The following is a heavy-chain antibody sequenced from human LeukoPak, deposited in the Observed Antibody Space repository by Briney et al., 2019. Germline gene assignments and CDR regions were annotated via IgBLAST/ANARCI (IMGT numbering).Heavy chain of an antibody. CDR3: AKDDDSDRGFDY. V-gene: IGHV3-20*04. CDR1: GFTFDDSV. D-gene: IGHD3-22*01. J-gene: IGHJ4*01. Sequence: GGSLRLSCAASGFTFDDSVMSWVRQAPGKGLEWVSSINWNGGSTGYADSVKGRFTISRDNAKNSLYLQMNSLRPEDTALYYCAKDDDSDRGFDYWGQGTLVTVSS. CDR2: INWNGGST.